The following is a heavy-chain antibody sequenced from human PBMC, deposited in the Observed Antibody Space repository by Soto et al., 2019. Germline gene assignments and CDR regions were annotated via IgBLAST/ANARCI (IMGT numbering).Heavy chain of an antibody. CDR1: GFTFISYW. D-gene: IGHD3-22*01. V-gene: IGHV3-7*04. Sequence: SLRLSCAASGFTFISYWMSWVRQAPGKGLEWVNKIKQDGSEKYYVDSVKGRFTISRDNAKNSLYLQMNSLRAEDTAVYYCARFYYDSSGYLPSPYYYYYGMDVWGQGTTVTVSS. CDR3: ARFYYDSSGYLPSPYYYYYGMDV. CDR2: IKQDGSEK. J-gene: IGHJ6*02.